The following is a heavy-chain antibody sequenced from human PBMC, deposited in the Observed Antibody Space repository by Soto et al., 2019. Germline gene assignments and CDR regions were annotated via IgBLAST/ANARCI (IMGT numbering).Heavy chain of an antibody. Sequence: GGSLRLSCAASGFTFDDYTMHWVRQAPGKGLEWVSLISWDGGSTYYADSVKGRFTISRDNSKNSLYLQMNSLRTEDTALYYCARTFRRITIFGVVPWDYYYGMDVWGQGTTVTVSS. CDR2: ISWDGGST. V-gene: IGHV3-43*01. J-gene: IGHJ6*02. D-gene: IGHD3-3*01. CDR1: GFTFDDYT. CDR3: ARTFRRITIFGVVPWDYYYGMDV.